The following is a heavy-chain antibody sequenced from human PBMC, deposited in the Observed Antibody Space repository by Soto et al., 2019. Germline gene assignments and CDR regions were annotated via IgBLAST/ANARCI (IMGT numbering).Heavy chain of an antibody. Sequence: GGSLRLSCAASGFTFSSYWMIWVRQAPGKGLEWVANIKQDGSEKYYVDSVKGRFTISRDNAKNSLYLQMNSLRAEDTAVYYCARGSLYYYYYYMEVWGKGTTVTVSS. CDR3: ARGSLYYYYYYMEV. J-gene: IGHJ6*03. V-gene: IGHV3-7*01. CDR2: IKQDGSEK. CDR1: GFTFSSYW. D-gene: IGHD6-19*01.